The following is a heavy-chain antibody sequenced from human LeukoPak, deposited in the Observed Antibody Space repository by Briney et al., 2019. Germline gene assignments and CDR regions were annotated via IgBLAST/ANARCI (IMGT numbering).Heavy chain of an antibody. V-gene: IGHV3-49*04. CDR1: XDYX. CDR2: IRSKTYGGTT. Sequence: XDYXXXWVRQAPGKGXXXXSFIRSKTYGGTTEYAASVKGRFTISRDDSKSIAYLQMNSLKTEDTAVYYCTFDYGGNTGYFQHWGQGTLVTVSS. D-gene: IGHD4-23*01. CDR3: TFDYGGNTGYFQH. J-gene: IGHJ1*01.